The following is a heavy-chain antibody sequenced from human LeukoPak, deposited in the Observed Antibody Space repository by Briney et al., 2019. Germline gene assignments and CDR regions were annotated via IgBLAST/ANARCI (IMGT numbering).Heavy chain of an antibody. CDR3: AKDYRPSSSWYPLFDY. J-gene: IGHJ4*02. V-gene: IGHV3-23*01. Sequence: GGSLRLSCAASGFTFSSYAMSWVRQAPGKGLEWVSAISGSGGSTYYADSVKGRFTISRDNSKNTLYLQMNSLRAEDTAVYYCAKDYRPSSSWYPLFDYWGQGTLVTVSS. D-gene: IGHD6-13*01. CDR2: ISGSGGST. CDR1: GFTFSSYA.